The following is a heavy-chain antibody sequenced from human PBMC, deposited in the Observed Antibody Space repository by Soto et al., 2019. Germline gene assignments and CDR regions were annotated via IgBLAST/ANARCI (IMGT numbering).Heavy chain of an antibody. V-gene: IGHV4-61*01. CDR3: ARSLGVFGTVTLDFDI. CDR1: GGSVSSGIYY. CDR2: IYYSGST. J-gene: IGHJ3*02. Sequence: SETLSLTCTVSGGSVSSGIYYWSWIRHPPGKGLEWIGYIYYSGSTNYNPSLKSRVTISVDTSKNQFSLKLSSVTAADTAVYYCARSLGVFGTVTLDFDIWGQGTMV. D-gene: IGHD4-17*01.